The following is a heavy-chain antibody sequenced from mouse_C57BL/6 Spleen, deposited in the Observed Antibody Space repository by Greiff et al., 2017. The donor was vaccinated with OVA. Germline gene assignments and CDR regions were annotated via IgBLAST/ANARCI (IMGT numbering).Heavy chain of an antibody. CDR2: IDPENGDT. V-gene: IGHV14-4*01. D-gene: IGHD1-1*01. CDR1: GFNIKDDY. J-gene: IGHJ2*01. CDR3: TSGSSYDFDY. Sequence: EVKLVESGAELVRPGASVKLSCTASGFNIKDDYMHWVKQRPEQGLEWIGWIDPENGDTEYASKFQGKATITADTSSNTAYLQLSSLTSEDTAVYYCTSGSSYDFDYWGQGTTLTVSS.